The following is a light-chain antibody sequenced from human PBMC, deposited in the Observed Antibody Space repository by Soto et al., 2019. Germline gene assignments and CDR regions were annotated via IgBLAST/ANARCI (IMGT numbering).Light chain of an antibody. J-gene: IGKJ1*01. Sequence: DIQMTQSPSSLSASVGDRVTITCRASQRISTYLNWYQHKPGKAPKLLIYAASSLQSGVPSRFSGSGVGTDFTLTISSLQPEDFAAYYCQQSYSTPWAVGQGTKVDSK. CDR2: AAS. CDR3: QQSYSTPWA. CDR1: QRISTY. V-gene: IGKV1-39*01.